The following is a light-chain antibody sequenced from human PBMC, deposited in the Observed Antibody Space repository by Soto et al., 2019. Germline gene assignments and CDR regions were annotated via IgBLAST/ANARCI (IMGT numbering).Light chain of an antibody. CDR3: SSYTTSNTRQIV. CDR1: SSHVGGYNY. J-gene: IGLJ1*01. V-gene: IGLV2-14*03. Sequence: QSVLTQPASVSGSPGQSITISCTGTSSHVGGYNYVSWYQHHPGKAPKLLIYDVSNRPSGISNRFSGSKSDNTASLTISGLQPEDEADYYCSSYTTSNTRQIVFGTGTKVTVL. CDR2: DVS.